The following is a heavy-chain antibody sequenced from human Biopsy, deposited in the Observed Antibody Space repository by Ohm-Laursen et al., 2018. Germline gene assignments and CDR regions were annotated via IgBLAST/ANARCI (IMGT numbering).Heavy chain of an antibody. CDR2: VYNGGIT. CDR1: GGPIISYY. V-gene: IGHV4-59*01. D-gene: IGHD3-3*01. Sequence: SETLSLTCSVSGGPIISYYWTWIRQPPGKGLEWIGHVYNGGITNYNPSLKSRVTISKDTSKNQFSLQVNSVTAADTAVYYCARTPRDSFWSGSYKRGLWFDPWGQGTLVIASS. CDR3: ARTPRDSFWSGSYKRGLWFDP. J-gene: IGHJ5*02.